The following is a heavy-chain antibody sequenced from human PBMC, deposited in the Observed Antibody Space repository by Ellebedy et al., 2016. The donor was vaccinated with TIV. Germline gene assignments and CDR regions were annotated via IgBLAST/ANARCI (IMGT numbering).Heavy chain of an antibody. D-gene: IGHD3-22*01. Sequence: SVKVSXXASGFTFTSSAVQWVRQARGQRLEWIGWIVVGSGNTNYAQKFQERVTITRDMSTSTAYMELSSLRSEDTAVYYCAADLNYYDSRGYYWGQGTLVTVSS. CDR2: IVVGSGNT. CDR3: AADLNYYDSRGYY. CDR1: GFTFTSSA. V-gene: IGHV1-58*01. J-gene: IGHJ4*02.